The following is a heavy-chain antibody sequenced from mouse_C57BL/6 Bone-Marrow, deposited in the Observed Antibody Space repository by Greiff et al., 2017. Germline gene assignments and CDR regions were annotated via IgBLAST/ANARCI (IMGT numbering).Heavy chain of an antibody. V-gene: IGHV5-6*01. CDR2: ISSGGSYT. CDR1: GFTFSSYG. D-gene: IGHD1-2*01. CDR3: ARQEGYYG. Sequence: EVKLVESGGDLVKPGGSLTLSCAASGFTFSSYGMSWVSQTPDKRLEWVATISSGGSYTYYPESVKGRFTISRDKAKNTLYQQMSSLKSEDTAMYYCARQEGYYGRAQGTLVTVSA. J-gene: IGHJ3*01.